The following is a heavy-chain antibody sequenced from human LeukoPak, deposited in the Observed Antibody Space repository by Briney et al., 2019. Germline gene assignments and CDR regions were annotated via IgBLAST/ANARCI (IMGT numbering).Heavy chain of an antibody. CDR2: IYYSGST. CDR1: GGSISSYY. CDR3: ARGVGYCSGGSCPYAFDI. D-gene: IGHD2-15*01. Sequence: PSETLSLTCTVSGGSISSYYWSWIRQPPGKGLEWIGYIYYSGSTNYNPSLKSRVTISVDTSKNQFSLKLSSVTAADTAVYYCARGVGYCSGGSCPYAFDIWGQGTMVTVSS. J-gene: IGHJ3*02. V-gene: IGHV4-59*12.